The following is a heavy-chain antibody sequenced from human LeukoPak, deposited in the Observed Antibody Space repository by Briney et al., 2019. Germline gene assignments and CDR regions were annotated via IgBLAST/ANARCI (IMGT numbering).Heavy chain of an antibody. J-gene: IGHJ6*03. Sequence: GGSLRLSCAGSGFTVSNNYMAWVRQAPGKGLEWVSVIYDGGFTEYTDSVKGRFTISRDNSKNTLDLQMNSLRAEDTAVYYCAKDRVSSSWYSTYYYYYMDVWGKGTTVTVSS. CDR2: IYDGGFT. D-gene: IGHD6-13*01. V-gene: IGHV3-66*01. CDR1: GFTVSNNY. CDR3: AKDRVSSSWYSTYYYYYMDV.